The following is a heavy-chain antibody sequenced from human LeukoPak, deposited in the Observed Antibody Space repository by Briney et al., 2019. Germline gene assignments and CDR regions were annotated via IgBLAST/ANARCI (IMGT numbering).Heavy chain of an antibody. CDR3: ARNVPSTGDFVY. CDR1: GYTFTSYD. CDR2: MNPNSGNT. J-gene: IGHJ4*02. Sequence: GASVKVSCTASGYTFTSYDINWVRQATGQGLERMGWMNPNSGNTGYAQKFQGRVTMTRDTSISTAYMELSSLTSEDTAVYYCARNVPSTGDFVYWGQGTLVTVSS. V-gene: IGHV1-8*01. D-gene: IGHD3-10*01.